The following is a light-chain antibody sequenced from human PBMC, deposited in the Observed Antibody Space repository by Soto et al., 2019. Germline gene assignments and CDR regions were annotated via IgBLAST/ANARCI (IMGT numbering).Light chain of an antibody. Sequence: DIQMTQSPSTLSASVGDRVFITCRARQSISRWLAWYHQKPGKAPKLLVYDASSLESEVPSRFSGSGSGTEFSLIISSLQPDDFATYNCQQYNSYSGYTFGQGTKLEIK. CDR3: QQYNSYSGYT. V-gene: IGKV1-5*01. CDR2: DAS. J-gene: IGKJ2*01. CDR1: QSISRW.